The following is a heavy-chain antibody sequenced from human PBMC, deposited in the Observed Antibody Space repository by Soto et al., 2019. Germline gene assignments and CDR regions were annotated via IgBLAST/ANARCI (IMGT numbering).Heavy chain of an antibody. V-gene: IGHV3-23*01. J-gene: IGHJ4*02. CDR2: VSGSGGST. CDR3: AKLRGDGSGGSCYPVHY. D-gene: IGHD2-15*01. Sequence: EVQLLESGGGLLQPGGSLRLSCAASGFTFSSYAMSWVRQAPGKGLEWVSTVSGSGGSTYYTDSVKGRFTISRDNSKNTLYVQMNSLRAEDTAVYYCAKLRGDGSGGSCYPVHYWGQGTLVTVSS. CDR1: GFTFSSYA.